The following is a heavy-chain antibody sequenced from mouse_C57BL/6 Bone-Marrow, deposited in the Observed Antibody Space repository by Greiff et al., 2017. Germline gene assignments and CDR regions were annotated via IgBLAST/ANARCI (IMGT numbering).Heavy chain of an antibody. CDR1: GFTFSDYY. V-gene: IGHV5-16*01. Sequence: EVKLVESEGGLVQPGSSMKLSCTASGFTFSDYYMAWVRQVPEKGLEWVANINYDGSSTYYLDSLKSRFIISRDNAKNILYLQMSSLKSEDTATYYCARVIITTVVATSWYFDVWGTGTTVTVSS. D-gene: IGHD1-1*01. CDR2: INYDGSST. J-gene: IGHJ1*03. CDR3: ARVIITTVVATSWYFDV.